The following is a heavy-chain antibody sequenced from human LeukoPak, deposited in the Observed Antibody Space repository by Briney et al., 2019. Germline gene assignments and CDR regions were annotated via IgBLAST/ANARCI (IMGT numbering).Heavy chain of an antibody. CDR3: ASRAGDDFWSGYYTGVV. Sequence: SETLSLTCTVSGGSISTDYWSWIRQPPGKGLDWIGYVSFGGGTNYNPSLKSRVITSADTSKNQFSLKLSSVTAADTAVYYCASRAGDDFWSGYYTGVVWGKGTTVTVSS. CDR1: GGSISTDY. D-gene: IGHD3-3*01. V-gene: IGHV4-59*08. CDR2: VSFGGGT. J-gene: IGHJ6*04.